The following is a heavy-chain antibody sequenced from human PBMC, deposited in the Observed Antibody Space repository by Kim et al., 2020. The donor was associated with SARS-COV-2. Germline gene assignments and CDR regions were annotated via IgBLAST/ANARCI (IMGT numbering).Heavy chain of an antibody. CDR1: GGSFSGYY. Sequence: SETLSLTCAVYGGSFSGYYWSWIRQPPGKGLEWIGEINHSGSTNYNPSLKSRVTISVDTSKNQFSLKLSSVTAADTAVYYCASRRAVAGTEFDYWGQGTLVTVSS. CDR3: ASRRAVAGTEFDY. D-gene: IGHD6-19*01. J-gene: IGHJ4*02. V-gene: IGHV4-34*01. CDR2: INHSGST.